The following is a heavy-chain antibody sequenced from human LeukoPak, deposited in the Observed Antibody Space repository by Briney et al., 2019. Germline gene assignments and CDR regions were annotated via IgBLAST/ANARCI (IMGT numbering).Heavy chain of an antibody. CDR2: IYYSGHT. Sequence: KTSETLSLTCTVSGGSISTGPYYWGWIRQPPGKGLEWIGSIYYSGHTYYNPSLKSRVTTSIDTSKNQLSLNLKSVTAADTAVYYCARDRDVDDFDSWGHGTLVTVSS. D-gene: IGHD2-15*01. J-gene: IGHJ4*01. CDR1: GGSISTGPYY. CDR3: ARDRDVDDFDS. V-gene: IGHV4-39*07.